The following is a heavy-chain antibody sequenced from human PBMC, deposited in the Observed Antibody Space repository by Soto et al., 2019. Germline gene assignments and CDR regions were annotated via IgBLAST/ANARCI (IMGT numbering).Heavy chain of an antibody. CDR1: GYSFTSYW. D-gene: IGHD3-22*01. CDR3: ASRRPGSSGYYSDAFDI. J-gene: IGHJ3*02. CDR2: IDPSDSYT. V-gene: IGHV5-10-1*01. Sequence: PGESLKISCKGSGYSFTSYWISWVRQMPGKGLEWMGRIDPSDSYTDYSPSFQGHVTISADKSISTAYLQWSSLKASDTAMYYCASRRPGSSGYYSDAFDIWGQGTMVTVSS.